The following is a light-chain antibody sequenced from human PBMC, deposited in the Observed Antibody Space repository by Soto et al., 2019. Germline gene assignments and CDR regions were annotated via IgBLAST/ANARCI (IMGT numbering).Light chain of an antibody. J-gene: IGKJ1*01. CDR2: WAS. CDR1: QSILYSSNNKNY. Sequence: DIVVAQSPDSLAVSLGETATINCRSSQSILYSSNNKNYLAWYQQKPGQPPKLLIYWASTRDSGVTDRFSGSGSETDFTLTISSLQPEDAAVYYCHHYYTTPPGTFGQGTRVEI. CDR3: HHYYTTPPGT. V-gene: IGKV4-1*01.